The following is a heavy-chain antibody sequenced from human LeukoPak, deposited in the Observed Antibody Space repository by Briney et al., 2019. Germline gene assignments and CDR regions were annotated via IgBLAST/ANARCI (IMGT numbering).Heavy chain of an antibody. CDR3: ARGDFWSGYTYYYYGMDV. D-gene: IGHD3-3*01. J-gene: IGHJ6*02. CDR1: GGTFSSYA. CDR2: IIPILGIA. Sequence: GASVKVSCKASGGTFSSYAISWVRQAPGQGLEWMGGIIPILGIANYAQKFQGRVTITADKSTSTAYMELSSLRSEDTAVYYCARGDFWSGYTYYYYGMDVWGQGTTVTVSS. V-gene: IGHV1-69*10.